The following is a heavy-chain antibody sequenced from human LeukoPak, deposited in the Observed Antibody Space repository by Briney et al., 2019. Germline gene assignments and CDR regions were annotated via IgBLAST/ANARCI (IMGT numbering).Heavy chain of an antibody. CDR3: ARETRWDFDY. V-gene: IGHV3-48*04. J-gene: IGHJ4*02. CDR2: ISSDGNSK. CDR1: GFTFSSYG. D-gene: IGHD5-24*01. Sequence: GGSLRLSCAASGFTFSSYGMHWVRQAPGKGLEWIAFISSDGNSKYYADSVRGRFTISRDNAKNSLYLQMNSLRAEDTAVYYCARETRWDFDYWGQGALVSVSS.